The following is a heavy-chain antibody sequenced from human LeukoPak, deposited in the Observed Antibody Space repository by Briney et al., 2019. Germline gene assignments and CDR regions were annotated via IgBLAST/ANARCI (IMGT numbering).Heavy chain of an antibody. Sequence: KPSGTLSLTCAVSGGSISSSNWWSWVRQPPGKGLEWIGRIRTSGNNNYNPSLASRVTMSVDTSKNQFSLKLSSVTAADTAVYYCARDRGTWNDDGFDYWGQGTLVTVSS. CDR3: ARDRGTWNDDGFDY. V-gene: IGHV4-4*02. CDR2: IRTSGNN. CDR1: GGSISSSNW. J-gene: IGHJ4*02. D-gene: IGHD1-1*01.